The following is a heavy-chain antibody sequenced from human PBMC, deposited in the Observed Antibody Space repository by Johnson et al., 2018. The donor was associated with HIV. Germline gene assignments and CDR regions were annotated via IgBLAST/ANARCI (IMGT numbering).Heavy chain of an antibody. J-gene: IGHJ3*02. Sequence: QVQLVESGGGVVQPGRSLRRSCAAYGLTFSNFGMHWVRQAPGKGLEWVAVISHDGSNKYYADSVKGRFTISRDNAKNSLYLQMNSLRAEDTAVYYCARVYARTPGAFDIWGQGTMVTVSS. V-gene: IGHV3-30*03. CDR2: ISHDGSNK. CDR3: ARVYARTPGAFDI. CDR1: GLTFSNFG. D-gene: IGHD2-2*01.